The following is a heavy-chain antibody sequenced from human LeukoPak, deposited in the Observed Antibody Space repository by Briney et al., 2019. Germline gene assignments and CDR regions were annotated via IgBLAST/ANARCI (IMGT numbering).Heavy chain of an antibody. V-gene: IGHV4-34*01. CDR3: ARVFAGTGPHNWFDP. D-gene: IGHD6-13*01. Sequence: SETLSLTCTVSGGSLSSYYWSWIRQPPGKGLEWIGEINHSGSTNYNPSLKSRVTISVDTSKNQFSLKLSSVTAADTAVYYCARVFAGTGPHNWFDPWGQGTLVTVSS. CDR2: INHSGST. CDR1: GGSLSSYY. J-gene: IGHJ5*02.